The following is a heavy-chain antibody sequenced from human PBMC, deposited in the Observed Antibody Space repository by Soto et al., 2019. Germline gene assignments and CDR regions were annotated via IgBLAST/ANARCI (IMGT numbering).Heavy chain of an antibody. V-gene: IGHV4-30-4*01. D-gene: IGHD3-16*01. CDR3: ATVLHDYGTNWVDS. CDR2: IYYTGTT. J-gene: IGHJ5*01. CDR1: GASIRSGRYY. Sequence: QVQLQESGPRLVKPSQTLSLTCSVSGASIRSGRYYWSWIRQSPGRGLEWIGYIYYTGTTHYNPAVKSRVTILLDNSKDQFSLTLTPVTAADTAIYYCATVLHDYGTNWVDSWGQGTQVTVSS.